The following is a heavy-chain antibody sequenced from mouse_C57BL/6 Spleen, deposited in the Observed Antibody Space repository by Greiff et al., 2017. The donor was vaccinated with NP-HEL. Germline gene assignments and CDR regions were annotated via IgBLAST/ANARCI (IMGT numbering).Heavy chain of an antibody. Sequence: VKLMESGPGLVQPSQSLSITCTVSGFSLTSYGVHWVRQSPGKGLEWLGVIWSGGSTDYNAAFISRLSISKDNSKSQVFFKMNSLQADDTAIYYCAGYYGSSHWYFDVWGTGTTVTVSS. CDR1: GFSLTSYG. CDR3: AGYYGSSHWYFDV. J-gene: IGHJ1*03. V-gene: IGHV2-2*01. CDR2: IWSGGST. D-gene: IGHD1-1*01.